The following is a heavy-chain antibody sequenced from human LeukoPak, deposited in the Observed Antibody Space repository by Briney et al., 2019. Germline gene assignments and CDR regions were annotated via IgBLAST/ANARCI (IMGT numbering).Heavy chain of an antibody. Sequence: PSETLSLTCAVSGGSISSSNWWSWVRQPPGKGLEWIGEIYHSGSTNYNPSLKSRVTISVDKSKNQFSLKLSSVTAADTAVYYCARKPFYYYDSSGYYYWGQGTLVTVSS. D-gene: IGHD3-22*01. J-gene: IGHJ4*02. CDR3: ARKPFYYYDSSGYYY. CDR2: IYHSGST. CDR1: GGSISSSNW. V-gene: IGHV4-4*02.